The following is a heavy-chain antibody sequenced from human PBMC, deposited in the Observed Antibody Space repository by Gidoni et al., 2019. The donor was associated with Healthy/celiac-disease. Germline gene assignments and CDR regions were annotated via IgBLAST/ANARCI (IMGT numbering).Heavy chain of an antibody. J-gene: IGHJ6*02. CDR2: ISGDGGST. CDR3: AKDKYYYGMDV. V-gene: IGHV3-43*02. CDR1: GFTFDDYA. Sequence: EVQLVESGGGVVQPGGSLRLPWSASGFTFDDYAMHWVRQAPGKGLEWVSLISGDGGSTYYADSVKGRFTISRDNSKNSLYLQMNSLRTEDTALYYCAKDKYYYGMDVWGQGTTVTVSS.